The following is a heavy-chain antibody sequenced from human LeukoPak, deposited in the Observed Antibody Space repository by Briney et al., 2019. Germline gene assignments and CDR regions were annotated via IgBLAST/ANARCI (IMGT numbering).Heavy chain of an antibody. CDR3: ARVSGYSSGWVY. CDR2: INHSGST. CDR1: GGSFSGYY. V-gene: IGHV4-34*01. Sequence: SETLSLTCAVHGGSFSGYYWSWIRQPPGKGLEWIGEINHSGSTNYNPSLKSRVTISVDTSKNQFSLKLSSVTAADTAVYYCARVSGYSSGWVYWGQGTLVTVSS. D-gene: IGHD6-19*01. J-gene: IGHJ4*02.